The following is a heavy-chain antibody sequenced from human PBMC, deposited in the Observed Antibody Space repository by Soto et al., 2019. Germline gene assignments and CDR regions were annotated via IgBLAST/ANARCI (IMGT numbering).Heavy chain of an antibody. Sequence: EVQLVESGGGLVRPGGSLRLSCAASGITFSTYSMNWVRQAPGKGLEWVSSISSSSSYIYYADSVKGRFTISRDNAKNSLYLQMNRLRVEDTAVYYCARPAAMSFYHYYMDVWGKGTPVTVSS. V-gene: IGHV3-21*01. J-gene: IGHJ6*03. CDR1: GITFSTYS. CDR3: ARPAAMSFYHYYMDV. D-gene: IGHD2-2*01. CDR2: ISSSSSYI.